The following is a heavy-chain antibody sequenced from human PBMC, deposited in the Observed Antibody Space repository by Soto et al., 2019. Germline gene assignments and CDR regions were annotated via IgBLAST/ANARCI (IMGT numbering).Heavy chain of an antibody. V-gene: IGHV3-33*01. D-gene: IGHD3-9*01. CDR1: EFSFSSSV. CDR3: ARARDATGPFDY. Sequence: GVSLRLSCAASEFSFSSSVMHWVRQAPGKGLEWVAVIWYDGSNKYHADSVKGRFTISRDNSNKMVYLQMNSLRVEDTAVYYSARARDATGPFDYWGQGT. J-gene: IGHJ4*02. CDR2: IWYDGSNK.